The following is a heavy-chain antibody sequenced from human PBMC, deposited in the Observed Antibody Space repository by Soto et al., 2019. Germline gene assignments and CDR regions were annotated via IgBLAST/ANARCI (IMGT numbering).Heavy chain of an antibody. CDR2: IIPMFGTA. CDR3: ARPAAEESEFFDY. J-gene: IGHJ4*02. D-gene: IGHD6-25*01. V-gene: IGHV1-69*01. CDR1: GGIFSKFG. Sequence: QVQLVQSGAEVKKPGSSVKVSCKASGGIFSKFGISWVRQAPGQGLEGMGGIIPMFGTAHYAQKFQGRVTIIADESTTTVYMELSSLRSEDTAVYYCARPAAEESEFFDYWGQGTLVTVSS.